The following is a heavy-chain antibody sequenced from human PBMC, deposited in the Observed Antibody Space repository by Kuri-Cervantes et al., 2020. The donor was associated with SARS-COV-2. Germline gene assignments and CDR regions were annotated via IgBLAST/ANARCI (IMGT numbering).Heavy chain of an antibody. D-gene: IGHD2-15*01. CDR1: GFTFSSYA. Sequence: GESLKISCAASGFTFSSYATSWVRQAPGKGPEWVSAISGSGGSTYYADSVKGRFTISRDNSKNTLYLQMNSLRAEDTAVYYCAKILTPGYCSGGSCYLGDYWGQGTLVTVSS. V-gene: IGHV3-23*01. CDR2: ISGSGGST. CDR3: AKILTPGYCSGGSCYLGDY. J-gene: IGHJ4*02.